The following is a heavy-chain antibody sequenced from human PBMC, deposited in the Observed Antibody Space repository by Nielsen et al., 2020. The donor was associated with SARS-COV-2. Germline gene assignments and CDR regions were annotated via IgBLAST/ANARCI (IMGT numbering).Heavy chain of an antibody. J-gene: IGHJ3*02. CDR2: IYWDDDS. Sequence: WIRQPPGKALEWLALIYWDDDSRYSPSLKTRLAISWGISKNQVVLTMTNMDPVDTATYYCARIPTWGYDYVWGSYRYTHAFDIWGQGTMVTVSS. D-gene: IGHD3-16*02. CDR3: ARIPTWGYDYVWGSYRYTHAFDI. V-gene: IGHV2-70*01.